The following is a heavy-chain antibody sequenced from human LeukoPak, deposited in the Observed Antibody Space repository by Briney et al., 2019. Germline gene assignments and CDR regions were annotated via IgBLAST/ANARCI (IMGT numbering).Heavy chain of an antibody. D-gene: IGHD2-15*01. CDR2: IYPGDSNT. CDR3: ARLRGSGGIYGMDV. J-gene: IGHJ6*02. CDR1: GYSFTTYW. Sequence: GESLKISCKGSGYSFTTYWIGWVRQMPGKGLEWMGVIYPGDSNTRYSPSFQGQVTISADKSITTAYVQWSSLKASDTAMYYCARLRGSGGIYGMDVWGQGTTITVSS. V-gene: IGHV5-51*01.